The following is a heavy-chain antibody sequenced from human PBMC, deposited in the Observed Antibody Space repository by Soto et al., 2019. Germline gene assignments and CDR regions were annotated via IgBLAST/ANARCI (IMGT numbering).Heavy chain of an antibody. CDR1: GGSFSGYY. D-gene: IGHD1-1*01. J-gene: IGHJ6*03. V-gene: IGHV4-34*01. CDR2: INHSGST. Sequence: QVQLQQWGAGLLKPSETLSLTCAVYGGSFSGYYWSWIRQPPGKGLEWIGEINHSGSTNYNPPLKSRLTLSVNTSKNQFSLKLISVPAADTAVYYCASPQLLQLERLYYYYYMDVWGKGTTVTVSS. CDR3: ASPQLLQLERLYYYYYMDV.